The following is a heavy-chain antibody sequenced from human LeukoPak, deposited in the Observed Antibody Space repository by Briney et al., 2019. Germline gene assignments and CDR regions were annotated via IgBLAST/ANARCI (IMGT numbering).Heavy chain of an antibody. V-gene: IGHV1-24*01. Sequence: ASVKVSCKVSGYTLTELSMHWVRQAPGKGLEWMGGFDPEDGETIYAQKFQGRVTITADESTSTAYMELSSLRSEDTAVYYCARGGAIVGATPFDYWGRGTLVTVSS. CDR1: GYTLTELS. D-gene: IGHD1-26*01. CDR3: ARGGAIVGATPFDY. J-gene: IGHJ4*02. CDR2: FDPEDGET.